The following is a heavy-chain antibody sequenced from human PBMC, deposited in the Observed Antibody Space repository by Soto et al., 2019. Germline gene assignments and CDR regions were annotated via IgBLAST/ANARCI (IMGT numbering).Heavy chain of an antibody. Sequence: QVQLVQSGAEVKKPGSSVKVSCKSSGGAFNTYTLSWVRQAPGQGPEWMARISPLLGITNYAQKFQGRVTITADKSTSTVYMELSSLSSEDTAVYYCAREAIASIVPAAKRARAHFDYWGQGTLVTVSS. V-gene: IGHV1-69*08. J-gene: IGHJ4*02. CDR2: ISPLLGIT. CDR3: AREAIASIVPAAKRARAHFDY. D-gene: IGHD2-2*01. CDR1: GGAFNTYT.